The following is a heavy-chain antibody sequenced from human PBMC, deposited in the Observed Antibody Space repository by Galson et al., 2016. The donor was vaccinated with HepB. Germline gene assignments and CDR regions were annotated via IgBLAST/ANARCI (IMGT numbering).Heavy chain of an antibody. Sequence: SLRLSCAASGFTFSNYVMQWVRQAPGKGLEYVATISGDGGEIYYANSVKGRFTISRDNSKNTLYLQMGSLRAEDMALYYCARECQRFCAFDIWGEGTMVT. CDR1: GFTFSNYV. J-gene: IGHJ3*02. CDR3: ARECQRFCAFDI. D-gene: IGHD3-3*01. V-gene: IGHV3-64*01. CDR2: ISGDGGEI.